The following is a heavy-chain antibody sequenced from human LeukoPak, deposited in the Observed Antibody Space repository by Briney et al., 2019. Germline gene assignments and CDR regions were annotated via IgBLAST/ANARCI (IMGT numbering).Heavy chain of an antibody. V-gene: IGHV1-2*02. CDR1: GYTFTGYY. D-gene: IGHD6-19*01. J-gene: IGHJ3*02. Sequence: ASVKVSCKASGYTFTGYYMHWVRQAPGQGLEWMGWINPNSGGTNYAQKFQGRVTMTRDTSISTAYMELSRLRSDDTAVYYCARMHSSGWYDAFDIWGQGTMVTVSS. CDR3: ARMHSSGWYDAFDI. CDR2: INPNSGGT.